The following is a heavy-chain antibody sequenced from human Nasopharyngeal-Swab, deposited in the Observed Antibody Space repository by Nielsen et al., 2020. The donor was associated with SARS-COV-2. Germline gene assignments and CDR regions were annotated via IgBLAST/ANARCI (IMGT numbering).Heavy chain of an antibody. D-gene: IGHD1-26*01. Sequence: SLRLSCAASGFTFSDYYMSWIRQAPGKGLEWVSYISSSSSYTNYADSVKGRFTISRDNSKNTLYLQMNSLRAEDTAVYYCAKGNSGSYSYFDYWGQGTLVTVSS. CDR3: AKGNSGSYSYFDY. V-gene: IGHV3-11*05. J-gene: IGHJ4*02. CDR2: ISSSSSYT. CDR1: GFTFSDYY.